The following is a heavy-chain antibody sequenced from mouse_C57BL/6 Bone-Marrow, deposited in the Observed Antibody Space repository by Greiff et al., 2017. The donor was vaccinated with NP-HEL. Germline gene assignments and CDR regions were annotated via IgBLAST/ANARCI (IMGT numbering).Heavy chain of an antibody. V-gene: IGHV1-74*01. Sequence: QVQLQQPGAELVKPGASVKVSCKASGYTFTSYWMHWVKQRPGQGLEWIGRIHPSDSATNYNQKFKGKATLTVDKSSSTAYMQLSSLTSEDSAVYYCAPQFITTSRGYFDYWGQGTTLTVSS. J-gene: IGHJ2*01. D-gene: IGHD1-1*01. CDR2: IHPSDSAT. CDR1: GYTFTSYW. CDR3: APQFITTSRGYFDY.